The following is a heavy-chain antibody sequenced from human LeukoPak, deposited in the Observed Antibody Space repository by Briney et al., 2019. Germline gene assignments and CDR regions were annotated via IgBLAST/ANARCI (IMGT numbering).Heavy chain of an antibody. D-gene: IGHD2-2*01. Sequence: GESLKISCKGSGYSFTSYWIGWVRQMPGKGLEWMGIIYPGDPDTRYSPSFQGQVTISADKSIGTAYLQWSSLKASDTAMYYCARSMGEGYCSSTSCPSFDYWGQGTLVTVSS. CDR2: IYPGDPDT. J-gene: IGHJ4*02. CDR3: ARSMGEGYCSSTSCPSFDY. V-gene: IGHV5-51*01. CDR1: GYSFTSYW.